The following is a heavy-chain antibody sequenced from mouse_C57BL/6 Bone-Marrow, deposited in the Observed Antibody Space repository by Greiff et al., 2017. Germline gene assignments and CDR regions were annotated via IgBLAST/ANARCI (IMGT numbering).Heavy chain of an antibody. CDR3: ARPHYYGSSYGFAY. CDR2: IYPGDGDT. CDR1: GYAFSSYW. D-gene: IGHD1-1*01. V-gene: IGHV1-80*01. J-gene: IGHJ3*01. Sequence: QVQLQQSGAELVKPGASVKISCKASGYAFSSYWMNWVKQRPGKGLEWIGQIYPGDGDTNYNGKFKGKATLTADKSSSTAYMQLSSLTSEDSAVYFCARPHYYGSSYGFAYWGQGTLVTVSA.